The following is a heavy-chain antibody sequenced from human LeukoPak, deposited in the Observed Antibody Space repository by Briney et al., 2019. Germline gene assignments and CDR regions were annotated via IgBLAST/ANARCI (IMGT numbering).Heavy chain of an antibody. CDR1: GGSFSGYY. J-gene: IGHJ4*02. CDR3: ARAVTSPDY. D-gene: IGHD3-16*01. Sequence: PSETLSLTCAVYGGSFSGYYCSWIRQPPGKGLEWVGEINHSGSTNYNPSLKSRVTISVDTSKNQFSLKLSSVTAADTAVYYCARAVTSPDYWGQGTMVTVSS. CDR2: INHSGST. V-gene: IGHV4-34*01.